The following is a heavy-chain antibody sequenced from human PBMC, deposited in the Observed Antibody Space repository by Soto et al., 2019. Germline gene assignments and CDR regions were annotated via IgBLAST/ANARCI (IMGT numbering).Heavy chain of an antibody. CDR1: GFTFSSYG. CDR3: AKDRTNYSDYYFDY. D-gene: IGHD3-22*01. V-gene: IGHV3-30*18. CDR2: ISYDGSNK. J-gene: IGHJ4*02. Sequence: GGSLRLSCAASGFTFSSYGMHWVRQAPGKGLEWVAVISYDGSNKYYADSVKGRFTISRDNSKNTLYLQMNSLRAEDTAVYYCAKDRTNYSDYYFDYWGQGTLVTVSS.